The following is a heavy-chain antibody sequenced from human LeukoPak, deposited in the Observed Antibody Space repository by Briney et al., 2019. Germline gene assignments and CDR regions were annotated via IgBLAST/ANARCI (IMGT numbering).Heavy chain of an antibody. V-gene: IGHV4-61*01. J-gene: IGHJ5*02. CDR2: INYSGST. Sequence: PSETLSLTCTVSGGSVSSNSYYWSWIRQPPGKGLEWIAYINYSGSTNFNPSLKSRVTISVDTSKNQFSLKLSSVTAADTAVYYCAREGTAGTNLNWFDPWGQGTLVTVSS. D-gene: IGHD1-1*01. CDR1: GGSVSSNSYY. CDR3: AREGTAGTNLNWFDP.